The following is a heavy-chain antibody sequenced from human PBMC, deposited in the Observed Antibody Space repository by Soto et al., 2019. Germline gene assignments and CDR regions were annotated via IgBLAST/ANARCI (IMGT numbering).Heavy chain of an antibody. Sequence: QVQLVQSGAEVKKPGSSVKVSCKASGGTFSSYTISWVRQAPGQGLEWMGRIIPILGIANYAQKFQGRVTITADKSTSTAYLELSSLRSEDTAVYYCAREDCGGDCYLPTRAYYGMDVWGQGTTVTVSS. CDR1: GGTFSSYT. D-gene: IGHD2-21*02. CDR2: IIPILGIA. V-gene: IGHV1-69*08. J-gene: IGHJ6*02. CDR3: AREDCGGDCYLPTRAYYGMDV.